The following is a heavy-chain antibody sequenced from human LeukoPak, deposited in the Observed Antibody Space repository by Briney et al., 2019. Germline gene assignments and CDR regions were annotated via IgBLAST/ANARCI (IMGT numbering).Heavy chain of an antibody. CDR3: ARGGSYPTSNDY. CDR2: INHSGTT. V-gene: IGHV4-34*01. J-gene: IGHJ4*02. D-gene: IGHD1-26*01. CDR1: GGPFNGYY. Sequence: SETLSLTCTIYGGPFNGYYWSWIRQPPGKGLEWLGEINHSGTTNYNPSLESRVTISVDTSKNQFSLKLSSMTAADTAVYYCARGGSYPTSNDYWGQGTLVTVSS.